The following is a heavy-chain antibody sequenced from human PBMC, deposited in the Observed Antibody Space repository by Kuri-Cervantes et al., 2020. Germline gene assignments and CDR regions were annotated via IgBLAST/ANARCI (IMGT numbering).Heavy chain of an antibody. CDR3: ARGDNYYYYAMDV. Sequence: SETLSLTCTVSGGSISSYYWSWIRQPPGKGLEWIGYIYYSGSTNYNPSLKSRVTISVDTSKNQFSLKLSSVTAADTAVYYCARGDNYYYYAMDVWGQGTTVTVSS. CDR2: IYYSGST. J-gene: IGHJ6*02. CDR1: GGSISSYY. D-gene: IGHD2-15*01. V-gene: IGHV4-59*01.